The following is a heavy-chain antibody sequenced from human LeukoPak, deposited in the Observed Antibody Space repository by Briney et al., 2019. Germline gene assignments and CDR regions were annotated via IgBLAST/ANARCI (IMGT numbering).Heavy chain of an antibody. CDR3: AKDMFSYCGGDCYAYNWFDP. CDR2: ISWNSGNT. D-gene: IGHD2-21*02. J-gene: IGHJ5*02. V-gene: IGHV3-9*01. CDR1: GFTFDDYA. Sequence: GGSLRLSCAASGFTFDDYAMHWVRQAPGKGLEWVSGISWNSGNTGYADSVKGRFTISRDNAKNSLYLHMNRLRVEDTALYYCAKDMFSYCGGDCYAYNWFDPWGQGIQVTVSS.